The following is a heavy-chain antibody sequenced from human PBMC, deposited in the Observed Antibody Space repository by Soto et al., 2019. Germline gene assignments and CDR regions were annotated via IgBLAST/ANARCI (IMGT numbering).Heavy chain of an antibody. D-gene: IGHD3-16*01. CDR2: INPSGGST. J-gene: IGHJ6*02. V-gene: IGHV1-46*01. CDR3: ARDTPTYDYVWGSHQAFGMDV. CDR1: GYTFTSCY. Sequence: ASVKVSCKASGYTFTSCYMHWVRQAPGQGLEWMGIINPSGGSTSYAQKFQGRVTMTRDTSTSTVYMELSSLRSEDTAVYYCARDTPTYDYVWGSHQAFGMDVWGQGTTVTVSS.